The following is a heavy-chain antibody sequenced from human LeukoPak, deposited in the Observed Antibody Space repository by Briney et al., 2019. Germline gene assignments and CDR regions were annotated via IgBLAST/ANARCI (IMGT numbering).Heavy chain of an antibody. CDR3: AKLGRGSYYSDSFDY. Sequence: GASLRLSCAASGFTFSSYAMSWVRQAPGKGLEWVSAISGSGGSTYYADSVKGRFTISRDNSKNTLYLQMNSLRAEDTAVYYRAKLGRGSYYSDSFDYWGQGTLVTVSS. J-gene: IGHJ4*02. D-gene: IGHD1-26*01. V-gene: IGHV3-23*01. CDR2: ISGSGGST. CDR1: GFTFSSYA.